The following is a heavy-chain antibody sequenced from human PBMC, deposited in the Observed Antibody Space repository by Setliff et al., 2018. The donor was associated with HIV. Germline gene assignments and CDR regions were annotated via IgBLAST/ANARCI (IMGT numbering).Heavy chain of an antibody. CDR3: ARVEGYCDGVSCYSDYYGMDV. CDR2: INPNSGGT. V-gene: IGHV1-2*04. CDR1: GFSFNAFY. J-gene: IGHJ6*02. D-gene: IGHD2-15*01. Sequence: ASVKVSCKASGFSFNAFYMHWVRQAPGQGLEYMGWINPNSGGTNYAQKFQGWVTMTSDSSISTAYMELSRLKSDNTAVYYCARVEGYCDGVSCYSDYYGMDVWGQGTTVTVSS.